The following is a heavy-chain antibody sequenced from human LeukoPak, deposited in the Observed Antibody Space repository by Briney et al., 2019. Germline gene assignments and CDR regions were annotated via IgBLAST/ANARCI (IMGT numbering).Heavy chain of an antibody. Sequence: NAGGSLRLSCAASGFTFSSYSMNWVRQAPGKGLEWVSSISSSSSYIYSADSVKGRFTISRDNAKNSLYLQMNSLRAEDTAVYYCARGYCSGGSCYSLDAFDIWGQGTMVTVSS. CDR2: ISSSSSYI. CDR1: GFTFSSYS. J-gene: IGHJ3*02. CDR3: ARGYCSGGSCYSLDAFDI. D-gene: IGHD2-15*01. V-gene: IGHV3-21*01.